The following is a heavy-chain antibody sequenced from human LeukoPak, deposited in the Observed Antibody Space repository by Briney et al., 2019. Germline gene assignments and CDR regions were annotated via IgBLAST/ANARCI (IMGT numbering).Heavy chain of an antibody. Sequence: GGSLRLSCAASGFTFRNYDMTWVRQAPGKGLEWVSGVSAGADTIDYADSVKGRFTSSRDNSKNTLYLQMNSLRAEDTAVYYCARDSHTHYFDSWGQGTLVTVSS. CDR2: VSAGADTI. V-gene: IGHV3-23*01. J-gene: IGHJ4*02. CDR3: ARDSHTHYFDS. D-gene: IGHD2-15*01. CDR1: GFTFRNYD.